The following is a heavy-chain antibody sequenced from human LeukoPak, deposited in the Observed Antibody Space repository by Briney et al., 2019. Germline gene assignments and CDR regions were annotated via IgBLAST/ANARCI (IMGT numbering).Heavy chain of an antibody. CDR1: GFIVSSNS. Sequence: GGSLRLSCAVSGFIVSSNSMSWVRQAPGRGLEWVSLIDSGVRTYYGDSVKGRFTISRDNSKNIVYLRMNGLRADDTAVYYCARTVYYAFDIWGQGTMVTVSS. J-gene: IGHJ3*02. V-gene: IGHV3-53*01. D-gene: IGHD2-8*01. CDR3: ARTVYYAFDI. CDR2: IDSGVRT.